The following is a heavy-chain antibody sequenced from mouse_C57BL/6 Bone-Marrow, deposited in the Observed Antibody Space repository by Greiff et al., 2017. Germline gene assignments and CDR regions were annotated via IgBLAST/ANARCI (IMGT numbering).Heavy chain of an antibody. D-gene: IGHD2-3*01. CDR1: GYTFTSYG. V-gene: IGHV1-81*01. J-gene: IGHJ2*01. Sequence: VQGVESGAELARPGASVKLSCKASGYTFTSYGISWVKQRTGQGLEWIGEIYPRSGNTYYNEKFKGKATLTADKSSSTAYMELRSLTSEDSAVYFCARGGLLRLNYFDYWGQGTTLTVSS. CDR3: ARGGLLRLNYFDY. CDR2: IYPRSGNT.